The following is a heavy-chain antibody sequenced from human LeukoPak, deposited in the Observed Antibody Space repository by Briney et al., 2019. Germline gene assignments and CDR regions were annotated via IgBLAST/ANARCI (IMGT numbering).Heavy chain of an antibody. CDR2: ITKSGASRGLQL. Sequence: GGSLRLSCAASGFTFSDYHMAWIRQAPGKGLECISYITKSGASRGLQLYYTDSVQGRFTISRDNATLYLHMNRLRVDDTAVYYCARGTYYSGPGHGNWFDPWGQGTLVTVSS. V-gene: IGHV3-11*01. CDR3: ARGTYYSGPGHGNWFDP. J-gene: IGHJ5*02. CDR1: GFTFSDYH. D-gene: IGHD3-10*01.